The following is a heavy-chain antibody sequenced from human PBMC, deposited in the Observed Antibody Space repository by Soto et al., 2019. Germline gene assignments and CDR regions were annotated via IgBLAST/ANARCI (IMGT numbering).Heavy chain of an antibody. Sequence: QVQLQESGPGLVKPSQTLSLTCTVSGGSISSGGYYWSWIRQHPGKGLEWIGYIYYSGSTYYNPSLKSRVTISVDTSKNQFSLKLSSVTAADMAVYYCARAFPYYYDSSGTSDAFDIWGQGTMVTVSS. D-gene: IGHD3-22*01. CDR2: IYYSGST. CDR3: ARAFPYYYDSSGTSDAFDI. CDR1: GGSISSGGYY. V-gene: IGHV4-31*03. J-gene: IGHJ3*02.